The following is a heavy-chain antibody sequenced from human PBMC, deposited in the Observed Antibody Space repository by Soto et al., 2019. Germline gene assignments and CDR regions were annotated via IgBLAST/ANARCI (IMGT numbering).Heavy chain of an antibody. Sequence: VGSLRLSCAASGFTFSSYAMSWVRQAPGNGLEWVSSISGSGGSTYYADSVKGRFTISRDNSKNTLYLQMNSLRAEDTAVYYCAKAVPRLRFLEWLPNYYYYGMDVWGQGTTVTVSS. CDR3: AKAVPRLRFLEWLPNYYYYGMDV. CDR2: ISGSGGST. J-gene: IGHJ6*02. CDR1: GFTFSSYA. V-gene: IGHV3-23*01. D-gene: IGHD3-3*01.